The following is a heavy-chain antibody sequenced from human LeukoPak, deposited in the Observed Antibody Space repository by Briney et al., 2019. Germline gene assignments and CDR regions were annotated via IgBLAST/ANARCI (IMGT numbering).Heavy chain of an antibody. V-gene: IGHV1-69*13. Sequence: GASVKVSCKASGGTFSSSAISWVRQAPGQGLEWMGGIIPIFGTANYAQKFQGRVTITADESTSTAYMELSSLRSEDTAVYYCARDWQQSYYYYYMDVWGKGTTVTVSS. D-gene: IGHD6-13*01. CDR1: GGTFSSSA. CDR2: IIPIFGTA. J-gene: IGHJ6*03. CDR3: ARDWQQSYYYYYMDV.